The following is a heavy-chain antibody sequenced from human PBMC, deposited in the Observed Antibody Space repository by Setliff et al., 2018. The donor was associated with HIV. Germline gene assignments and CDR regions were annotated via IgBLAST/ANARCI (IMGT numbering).Heavy chain of an antibody. V-gene: IGHV4-34*01. CDR3: ARDGGGFASGTFDI. CDR2: INHSGST. J-gene: IGHJ3*02. D-gene: IGHD2-15*01. Sequence: PSETLSLTCVVYGGSFSGYYWTWIRQPPGKGLEWIGEINHSGSTTYSPSLKSRVNISVDIFKRQLSLKLTSVTAADTAVYYCARDGGGFASGTFDIWGQGTRVTVSS. CDR1: GGSFSGYY.